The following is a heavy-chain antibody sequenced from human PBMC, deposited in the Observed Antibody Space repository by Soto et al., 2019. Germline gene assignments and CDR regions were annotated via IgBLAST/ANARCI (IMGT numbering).Heavy chain of an antibody. CDR1: GFTFSSYG. CDR3: AKGGLWFGELLRIDY. D-gene: IGHD3-10*01. V-gene: IGHV3-30*18. Sequence: QVQLVESGGGVVQPGRSLRLSCAASGFTFSSYGMHWVRQAPGKGLEWVAVISYDGSNKYYADSVKGRFTISRDNSKSTLYLQMNSLRAEDTAGYYCAKGGLWFGELLRIDYWGQGTLVTVSS. CDR2: ISYDGSNK. J-gene: IGHJ4*02.